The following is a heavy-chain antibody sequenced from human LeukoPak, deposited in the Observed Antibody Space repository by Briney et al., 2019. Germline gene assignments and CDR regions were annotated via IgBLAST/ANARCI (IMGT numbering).Heavy chain of an antibody. CDR2: IYYSGST. V-gene: IGHV4-39*01. Sequence: SETLSLTCTVSGGSISSSSYYWGWIRQPPGKGLEWIGSIYYSGSTYYNPSLKSRVTISVDTSKNQFSLKLSSVTAADTAVYYCARRVMYSAFDYWGQGTLVTVSS. CDR1: GGSISSSSYY. CDR3: ARRVMYSAFDY. J-gene: IGHJ4*02. D-gene: IGHD2-15*01.